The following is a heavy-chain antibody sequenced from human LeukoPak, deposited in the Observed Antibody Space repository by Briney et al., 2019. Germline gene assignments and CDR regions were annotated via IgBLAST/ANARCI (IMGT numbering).Heavy chain of an antibody. V-gene: IGHV1-8*02. D-gene: IGHD2-21*01. CDR1: GYTFTSYV. CDR3: AKGLYGGGSFDF. Sequence: ASVKVSCKASGYTFTSYVISWVRQAPGQGLEWMGWMNPNSGNTGYAQKFQGRVTMTRNTSISTAYMELNSLRSDDTAVYFCAKGLYGGGSFDFWGQGTMVIVSS. J-gene: IGHJ3*01. CDR2: MNPNSGNT.